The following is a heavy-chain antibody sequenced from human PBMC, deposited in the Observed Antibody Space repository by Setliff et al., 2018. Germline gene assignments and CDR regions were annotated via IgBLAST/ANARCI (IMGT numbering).Heavy chain of an antibody. CDR2: IHASGST. CDR3: ARWGENSGRPDWRAFDI. J-gene: IGHJ3*02. D-gene: IGHD1-26*01. V-gene: IGHV4-61*02. Sequence: PSETLSLTCTVSGGSISSGDHYWSWIRQPAGKGLEWIGRIHASGSTNYNPSLKSRVTISLDTSNNQFSLKLTSVSAADTAVYYCARWGENSGRPDWRAFDIWGQGTMVTVS. CDR1: GGSISSGDHY.